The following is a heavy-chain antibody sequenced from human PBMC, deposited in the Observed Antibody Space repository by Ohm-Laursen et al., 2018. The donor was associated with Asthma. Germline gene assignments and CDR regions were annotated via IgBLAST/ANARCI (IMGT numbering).Heavy chain of an antibody. Sequence: TLSLTCTVSGGSINSGGYCWSWIRQHPGKGLEWLGYIYYSGNTYSNPSLRSRVAISVDTSTNQSSLNLTSVTAADTAVYYCASQMTTVTTPFDYWGQGTLVTFSS. CDR1: GGSINSGGYC. V-gene: IGHV4-31*03. J-gene: IGHJ4*02. D-gene: IGHD4-17*01. CDR3: ASQMTTVTTPFDY. CDR2: IYYSGNT.